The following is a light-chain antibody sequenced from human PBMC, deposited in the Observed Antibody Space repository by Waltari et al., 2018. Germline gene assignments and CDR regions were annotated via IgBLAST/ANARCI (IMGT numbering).Light chain of an antibody. CDR3: HSRDSSGDVV. V-gene: IGLV3-19*01. J-gene: IGLJ2*01. CDR1: SLRTYY. CDR2: GKN. Sequence: SSELTQDPAVSVALGQTVRITCQGDSLRTYYVSWFHQKPGQAPALVIYGKNNRPSGIPDRFSASSSGSTASLTIIWAQAEDEADYYCHSRDSSGDVVIGGGTKLTVV.